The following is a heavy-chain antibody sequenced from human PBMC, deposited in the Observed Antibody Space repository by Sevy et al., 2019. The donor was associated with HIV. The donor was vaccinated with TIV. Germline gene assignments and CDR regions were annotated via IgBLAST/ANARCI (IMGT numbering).Heavy chain of an antibody. CDR2: VSCNSRNI. Sequence: GGSLRLSCAASGFPFNDHAMHWVRQVPGKGLEWVSGVSCNSRNIGYADSVKGRFTISRGNANHFLYLEMNSLRPKDTAFYYCAKDINRGCDGINCYPYYYYFYGLDVWGQWTTVTVSS. CDR3: AKDINRGCDGINCYPYYYYFYGLDV. CDR1: GFPFNDHA. J-gene: IGHJ6*02. V-gene: IGHV3-9*01. D-gene: IGHD2-21*01.